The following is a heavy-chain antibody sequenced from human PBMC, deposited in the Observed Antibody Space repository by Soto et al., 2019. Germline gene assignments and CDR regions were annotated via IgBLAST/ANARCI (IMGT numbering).Heavy chain of an antibody. CDR2: ISGSGTRT. CDR1: GFTFSTYA. J-gene: IGHJ4*02. CDR3: AKSISSWHYLDY. V-gene: IGHV3-23*01. Sequence: EVQLLDSGGGLVQPGGSLKLSCASSGFTFSTYAMNWVRQAPGKGLEWVSSISGSGTRTYYAVSVKGRFTISRDNSKNPLYLQMNSLRAEDPAVYYCAKSISSWHYLDYWGQGTQVTVSS. D-gene: IGHD6-13*01.